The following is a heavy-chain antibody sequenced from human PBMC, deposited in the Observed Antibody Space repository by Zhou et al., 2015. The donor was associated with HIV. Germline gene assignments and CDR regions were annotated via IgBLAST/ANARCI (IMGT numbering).Heavy chain of an antibody. J-gene: IGHJ6*03. D-gene: IGHD3-9*01. CDR2: IIPIFGTA. Sequence: QVQLVQSGAEVKKPGSSVKVSCKASGGTFSSYAISWVRQAPGQGLEWMGGIIPIFGTANYAQKFQGRVTITADESTSTAYMELSSLRSEDTAVYYCARGVSDILTGLSYYYYYMDVWGKGTTVTVSS. CDR1: GGTFSSYA. CDR3: ARGVSDILTGLSYYYYYMDV. V-gene: IGHV1-69*01.